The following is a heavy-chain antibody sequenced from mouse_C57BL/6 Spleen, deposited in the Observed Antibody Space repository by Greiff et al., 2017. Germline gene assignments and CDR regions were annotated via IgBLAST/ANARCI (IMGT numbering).Heavy chain of an antibody. V-gene: IGHV1-7*01. Sequence: VQVVESGAELAKPGASVKLSCKASGYTFTSYWMHWVKQRPGQGREWIGYIIPSSGYTKYNQKFKDKATLTADKSSSTAYMQLSSLTYEDSAVYYCAREWDAMNYWGQGTSVTVYS. CDR1: GYTFTSYW. J-gene: IGHJ4*01. CDR3: AREWDAMNY. CDR2: IIPSSGYT. D-gene: IGHD1-3*01.